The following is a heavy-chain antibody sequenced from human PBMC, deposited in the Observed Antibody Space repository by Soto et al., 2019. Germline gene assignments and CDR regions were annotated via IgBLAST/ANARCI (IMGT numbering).Heavy chain of an antibody. V-gene: IGHV3-11*01. J-gene: IGHJ3*02. Sequence: GGSLRLSCAASGFTFSDYYMSWIRQAPGKGLEWVSYISSSGSTIYYADSVKGRFTISRDNAKNSLYLQMNSLRAEDTAVYYCARAPLFYDSSGYPSHIFDIWGQGTMVTVSS. CDR3: ARAPLFYDSSGYPSHIFDI. CDR2: ISSSGSTI. CDR1: GFTFSDYY. D-gene: IGHD3-22*01.